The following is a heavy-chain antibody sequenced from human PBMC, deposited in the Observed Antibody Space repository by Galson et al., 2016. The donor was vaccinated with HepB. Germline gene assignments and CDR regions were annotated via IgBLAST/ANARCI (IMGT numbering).Heavy chain of an antibody. J-gene: IGHJ6*02. D-gene: IGHD3-22*01. Sequence: SVKVSCKVSGYSFSDYYIHWVRQAPGQGPEWMGWINPNYGGTNYAQKFQGRVTMTRDTSISTAYMELTRLTSDDTAVYYCTRGREYLIVVAADYRMDVWGQGTTVTVSS. V-gene: IGHV1-2*02. CDR1: GYSFSDYY. CDR2: INPNYGGT. CDR3: TRGREYLIVVAADYRMDV.